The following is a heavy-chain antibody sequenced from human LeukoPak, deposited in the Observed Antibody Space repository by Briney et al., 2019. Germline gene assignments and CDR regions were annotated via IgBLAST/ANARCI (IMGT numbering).Heavy chain of an antibody. CDR2: ISSDGSNT. Sequence: AGGSLRLSCAASGFTFSTYAMHWVRQAPGKGLEWVAVISSDGSNTYYADSVKGRFTISKDNAKNTVYLQMNSLRAEDTAVYYCVSFYETYWGRGTLVTVSS. J-gene: IGHJ4*02. CDR1: GFTFSTYA. V-gene: IGHV3-30-3*01. CDR3: VSFYETY. D-gene: IGHD2/OR15-2a*01.